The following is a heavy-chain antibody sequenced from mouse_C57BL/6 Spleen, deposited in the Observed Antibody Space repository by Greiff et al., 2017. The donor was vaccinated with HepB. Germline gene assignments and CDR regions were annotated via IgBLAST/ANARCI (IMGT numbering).Heavy chain of an antibody. CDR3: ARSGDYYGSSSYYAMDY. CDR2: IDPSDSYT. CDR1: GYTFTSYW. Sequence: VQLQQPGAELVRPGTSVKLSCKASGYTFTSYWMHWVKQRPGQGLEWIGVIDPSDSYTNYNQKFKGKATLTVDTSSSTAYMQLSSLTSEDSAVYYCARSGDYYGSSSYYAMDYWGQGTSVTVSS. D-gene: IGHD1-1*01. V-gene: IGHV1-59*01. J-gene: IGHJ4*01.